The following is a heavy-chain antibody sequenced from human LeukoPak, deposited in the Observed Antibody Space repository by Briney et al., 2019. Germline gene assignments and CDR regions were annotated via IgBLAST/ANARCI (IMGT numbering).Heavy chain of an antibody. CDR2: IYYSGST. J-gene: IGHJ6*03. CDR1: GGSISSYY. Sequence: SETLSLTCTVSGGSISSYYWSWIRQPPGKGLEWIGYIYYSGSTNYNPSLKSRVTISVDTSKNQFSLKLSPVTAADTAVYYCARAYSSSSDYYYYYYMDVWGKGTTVTVSS. D-gene: IGHD6-6*01. V-gene: IGHV4-59*01. CDR3: ARAYSSSSDYYYYYYMDV.